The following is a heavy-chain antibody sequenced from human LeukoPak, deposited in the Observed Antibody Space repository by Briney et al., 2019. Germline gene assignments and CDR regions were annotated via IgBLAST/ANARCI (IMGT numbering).Heavy chain of an antibody. D-gene: IGHD1-14*01. V-gene: IGHV3-21*01. J-gene: IGHJ4*02. CDR1: GFTFSSYS. CDR3: ARDRLAGTGFDY. CDR2: ISSSSYI. Sequence: GGSLRLSCAASGFTFSSYSMNWVRQAPGKGLEWVSSISSSSYIYYADSVKGRFTISRDNAKNSLYLQMNSLRAEDTAVYYCARDRLAGTGFDYWGQGTLVTVSS.